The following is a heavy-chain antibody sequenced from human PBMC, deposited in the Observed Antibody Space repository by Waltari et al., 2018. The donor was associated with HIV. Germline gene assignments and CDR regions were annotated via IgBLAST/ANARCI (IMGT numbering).Heavy chain of an antibody. J-gene: IGHJ3*02. D-gene: IGHD3-22*01. V-gene: IGHV5-51*03. CDR2: IYPFDSDT. CDR3: ARLFYYDTTGYINNAFDI. CDR1: GYTFTNYC. Sequence: EAQLVQSGAEVRKSGESLKPSCKAAGYTFTNYCIAWVRQMSGEGLEWMGIIYPFDSDTRYNPSFEGQITISVDKSLATAYLEWNNLNASDAAIYYCARLFYYDTTGYINNAFDIWGQGTVVSVS.